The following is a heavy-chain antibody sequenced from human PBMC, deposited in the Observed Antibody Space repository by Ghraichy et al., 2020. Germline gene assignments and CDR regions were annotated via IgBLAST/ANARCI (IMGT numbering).Heavy chain of an antibody. D-gene: IGHD3-3*01. V-gene: IGHV4-39*01. CDR2: IYYSGST. J-gene: IGHJ4*02. CDR3: ASLASSGYYDFWSGTTYYFDY. Sequence: SETLSLTCTVSGASISSSTYYWGWIRQPPGKGLEWIGSIYYSGSTYYNPSLKSRVTISVDTSKNQFSLKLSSVTAADTAVYYCASLASSGYYDFWSGTTYYFDYWGQGTLVTVSS. CDR1: GASISSSTYY.